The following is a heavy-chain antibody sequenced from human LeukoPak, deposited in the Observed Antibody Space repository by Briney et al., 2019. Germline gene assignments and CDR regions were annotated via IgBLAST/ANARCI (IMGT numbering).Heavy chain of an antibody. Sequence: GGSLRLSCAASGFTFSSDALSCVRQAPGKGLEWVSAITTGGAGTYFPDSVEGRFTISRDNSKNTLSLQMNSLRAEDTAVYYCARDGYSSGLYEYYFDYWGPGTMVTVSS. D-gene: IGHD3-22*01. J-gene: IGHJ4*02. CDR2: ITTGGAGT. V-gene: IGHV3-23*01. CDR1: GFTFSSDA. CDR3: ARDGYSSGLYEYYFDY.